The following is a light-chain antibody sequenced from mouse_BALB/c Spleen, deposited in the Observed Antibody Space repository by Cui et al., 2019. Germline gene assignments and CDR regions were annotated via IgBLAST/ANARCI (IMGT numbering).Light chain of an antibody. Sequence: QIVLTQSPAIMSASPGEKVTMTCSASSSVSYMYWYQQKPGSSPSLLIYDTSNLASGVPVRFSGSGSGTAYSLTISRMEAEDAATYYCQQWSSYPYTFGGGTKLEIK. V-gene: IGKV4-55*01. J-gene: IGKJ2*01. CDR1: SSVSY. CDR2: DTS. CDR3: QQWSSYPYT.